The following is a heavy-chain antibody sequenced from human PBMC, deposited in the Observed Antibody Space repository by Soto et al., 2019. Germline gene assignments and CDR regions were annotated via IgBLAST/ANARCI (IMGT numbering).Heavy chain of an antibody. Sequence: ASVKVSCKASGFTFTTSGIHWVRQARGQGLEWMGWIVVGSGNTKYNQKFQERVTLTRDMATDTAYMDLRSLTSADTAIYYCAAVVPPSGILERLGLDPWGQGTLVTVSS. CDR1: GFTFTTSG. V-gene: IGHV1-58*02. J-gene: IGHJ5*02. CDR3: AAVVPPSGILERLGLDP. CDR2: IVVGSGNT. D-gene: IGHD3-3*01.